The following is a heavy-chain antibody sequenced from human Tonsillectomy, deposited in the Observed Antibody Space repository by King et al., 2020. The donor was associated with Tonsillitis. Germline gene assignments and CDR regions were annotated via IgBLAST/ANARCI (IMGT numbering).Heavy chain of an antibody. CDR2: IYYSGST. CDR3: ASDAIKVVGRNSKPSGVDY. V-gene: IGHV4-39*07. J-gene: IGHJ4*02. D-gene: IGHD1-7*01. CDR1: GGSISSSTYY. Sequence: HLQLQESGPGLVKPSETLSLTCIVSGGSISSSTYYWGWIRQPPGKGLEWIGSIYYSGSTYYNPSLRRRVTVSVDTSKNQFSLQLTSVTAADTAVYYCASDAIKVVGRNSKPSGVDYWGQGTLVTVSS.